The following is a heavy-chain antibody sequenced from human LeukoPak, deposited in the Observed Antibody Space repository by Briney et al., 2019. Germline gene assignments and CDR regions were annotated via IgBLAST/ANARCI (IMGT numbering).Heavy chain of an antibody. Sequence: GGSLRLSCAASGFTFSSYAMHWVRQAPGKGLEWVAVISYDGSNKYYADSVKGRFTISRDNSKNTLYLQMNSLRAEDTAVYYCAKDNSLLWFGELFDYWGQGTLVTVSS. CDR2: ISYDGSNK. CDR3: AKDNSLLWFGELFDY. D-gene: IGHD3-10*01. CDR1: GFTFSSYA. V-gene: IGHV3-30*04. J-gene: IGHJ4*02.